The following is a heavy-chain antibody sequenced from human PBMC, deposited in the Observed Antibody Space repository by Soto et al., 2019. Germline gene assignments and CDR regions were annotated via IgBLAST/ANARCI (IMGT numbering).Heavy chain of an antibody. V-gene: IGHV4-34*01. D-gene: IGHD2-15*01. CDR2: INHSGST. CDR1: GGSFSGYY. J-gene: IGHJ6*02. Sequence: SETLSLTCAVYGGSFSGYYWSWIRQPPGKGLEWIGEINHSGSTNYNPSLKSRVTISVDTSKNQFSLKLSSVTAADTAVYYCASCSGLTYYYYYGMDVWGQGTTVPVS. CDR3: ASCSGLTYYYYYGMDV.